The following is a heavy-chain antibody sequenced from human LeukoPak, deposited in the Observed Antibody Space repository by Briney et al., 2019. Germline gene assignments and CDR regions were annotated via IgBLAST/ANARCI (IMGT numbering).Heavy chain of an antibody. D-gene: IGHD2-2*02. V-gene: IGHV1-69*04. CDR3: ARDQVPAAIRDYYYYYGMDV. CDR2: IIPICGIA. J-gene: IGHJ6*02. CDR1: GGTFSSYA. Sequence: ASVKVSCKASGGTFSSYAISWVRQAPGEGLEWMGRIIPICGIANYAQKFQGRVTITADKSTSTAYMELSSLRSEDKAVYYCARDQVPAAIRDYYYYYGMDVWGQGTTVTVSS.